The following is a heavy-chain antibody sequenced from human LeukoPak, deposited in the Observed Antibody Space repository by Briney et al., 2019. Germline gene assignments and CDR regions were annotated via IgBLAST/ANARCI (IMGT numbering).Heavy chain of an antibody. CDR1: GYTFTRYD. J-gene: IGHJ4*02. Sequence: ASVKVSCKASGYTFTRYDVHWVRQATGQGLEWMGWMNPNSGNTGYAQKFQGRVAMTRDSSMSPAFLELSSLRSEDTAVYYCSRGSAFDCWSGSLVRSLDHWGQGTLVTVSS. D-gene: IGHD3-3*01. V-gene: IGHV1-8*01. CDR3: SRGSAFDCWSGSLVRSLDH. CDR2: MNPNSGNT.